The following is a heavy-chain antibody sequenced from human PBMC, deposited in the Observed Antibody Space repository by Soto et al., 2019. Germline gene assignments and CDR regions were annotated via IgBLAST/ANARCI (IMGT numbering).Heavy chain of an antibody. Sequence: GGSLRLSCAASGFTFSSYAVSWVRQAPGKGPEWISSISGSGSTIYYADSVKGRFTISRDNSKNTLYLQMSSLRAEDTAVYYCAKVFYYYDSSGYYYFDYWGQGTLVTVSS. CDR2: ISGSGSTI. V-gene: IGHV3-23*01. D-gene: IGHD3-22*01. J-gene: IGHJ4*02. CDR3: AKVFYYYDSSGYYYFDY. CDR1: GFTFSSYA.